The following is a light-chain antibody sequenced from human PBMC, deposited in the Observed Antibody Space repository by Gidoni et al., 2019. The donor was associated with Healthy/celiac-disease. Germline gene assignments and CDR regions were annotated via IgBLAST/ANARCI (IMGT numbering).Light chain of an antibody. V-gene: IGKV1-39*01. J-gene: IGKJ2*01. CDR3: QQSYSTPQT. CDR1: QSISSY. CDR2: AAS. Sequence: DIQMTQSPSSLSVSVGDRVTITCRASQSISSYLNWYQQKPGKAPKLLIYAASSLQSGVPSRFSCSGSGTDFTLTISSLQPEDFATYYCQQSYSTPQTFGQGTKLEIK.